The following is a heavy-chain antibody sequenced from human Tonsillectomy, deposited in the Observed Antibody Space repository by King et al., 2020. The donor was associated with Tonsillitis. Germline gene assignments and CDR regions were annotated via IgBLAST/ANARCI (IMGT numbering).Heavy chain of an antibody. CDR3: ARDPPDYGDYRSCMDV. Sequence: VQLVESGGGLVQPGGSLRLSCAASGFTFSGYWMHWVRQAPGKGLVWVSRINSDGSRISYADSVKGRFTTSRDNAKNTLYLQMNSLRAEDTAVYYCARDPPDYGDYRSCMDVWGQGTTVTVSS. D-gene: IGHD4-17*01. CDR2: INSDGSRI. J-gene: IGHJ6*02. CDR1: GFTFSGYW. V-gene: IGHV3-74*01.